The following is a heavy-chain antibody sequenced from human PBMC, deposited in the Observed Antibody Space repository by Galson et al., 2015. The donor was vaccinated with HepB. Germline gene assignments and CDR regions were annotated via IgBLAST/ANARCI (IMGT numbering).Heavy chain of an antibody. CDR3: TTDVYYSTYWSWLDP. V-gene: IGHV3-15*01. J-gene: IGHJ5*02. CDR2: IKSKTDGETT. CDR1: GFPFNNAW. D-gene: IGHD2-8*02. Sequence: LRLSCAASGFPFNNAWMTWVRQAPGMGLEWVGRIKSKTDGETTDYAAPVKGRFTISRDDSRNRLYLQMNSLKPEDTAVYYCTTDVYYSTYWSWLDPWGQGTLVTVSS.